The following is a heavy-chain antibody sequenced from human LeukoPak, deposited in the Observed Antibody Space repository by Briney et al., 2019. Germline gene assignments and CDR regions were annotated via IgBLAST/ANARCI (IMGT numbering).Heavy chain of an antibody. CDR1: GFTVSSNY. D-gene: IGHD2-2*01. J-gene: IGHJ6*02. CDR2: IYSGGST. V-gene: IGHV3-53*01. Sequence: GGSLRLSCAASGFTVSSNYMSWVRQAPGKGLEWVSVIYSGGSTYYADSVKGRFTISRDNSKNTLYLQMNSLRAEDTAVYYCAREEFYCSSTSCPDYYGMDVWGQGTTVTVSS. CDR3: AREEFYCSSTSCPDYYGMDV.